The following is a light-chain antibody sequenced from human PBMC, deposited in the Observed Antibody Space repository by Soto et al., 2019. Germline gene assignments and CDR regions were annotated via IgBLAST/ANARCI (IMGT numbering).Light chain of an antibody. Sequence: QSVLTQPASVSGSPGQSITISCTGTSNDVGIYNLVSWYQQFPGKAPKLMIYEDSRRPSGVSNRFSGSKSGNTASLTISGLQAEDEADYYCCSYAGSNTYVFGTGTKVTVL. CDR3: CSYAGSNTYV. V-gene: IGLV2-23*01. CDR2: EDS. CDR1: SNDVGIYNL. J-gene: IGLJ1*01.